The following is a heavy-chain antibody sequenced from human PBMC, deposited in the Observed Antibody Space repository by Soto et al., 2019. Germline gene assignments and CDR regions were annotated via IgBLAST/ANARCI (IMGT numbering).Heavy chain of an antibody. CDR3: ARDDVEMATIAYVYFHY. J-gene: IGHJ4*02. CDR1: GFTFSSYA. D-gene: IGHD5-12*01. Sequence: QVQLVESGGGVVQPVRSLRLSCAASGFTFSSYAMYWVCQAPGKGLVWVAVISYDGSTKYYADSVKRRFTISRDNSKYTLYLQMNSLIAEDTAVYYCARDDVEMATIAYVYFHYWGQGTLVNVSS. CDR2: ISYDGSTK. V-gene: IGHV3-30-3*01.